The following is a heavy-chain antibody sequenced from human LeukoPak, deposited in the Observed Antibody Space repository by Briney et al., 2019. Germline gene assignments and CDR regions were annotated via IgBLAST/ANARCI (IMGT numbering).Heavy chain of an antibody. J-gene: IGHJ4*02. D-gene: IGHD3-22*01. CDR1: GGSISSYY. V-gene: IGHV4-59*01. CDR3: ARGRFSGYYWDY. CDR2: IYYSGST. Sequence: SETLSLTCTVSGGSISSYYWSWIRQPPGKGLEWIGYIYYSGSTNYNPSLKSRVTISVDTSKNQFSLKLSSVTAADTAVYYCARGRFSGYYWDYWGQGTLVTGSS.